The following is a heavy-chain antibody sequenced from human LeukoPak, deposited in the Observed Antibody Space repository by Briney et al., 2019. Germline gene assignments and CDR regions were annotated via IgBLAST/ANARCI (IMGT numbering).Heavy chain of an antibody. Sequence: GASVKVSCKVTGDTLTELSMHWVRQGNGKGLESMGPFVPEDGETIYAQKFQGRVTMTEDTSTDTAYMELSSLRSEDTAVYYCATEIIVVVTAIPYAFDIWGQGTMVTVSS. CDR1: GDTLTELS. J-gene: IGHJ3*02. CDR2: FVPEDGET. V-gene: IGHV1-24*01. CDR3: ATEIIVVVTAIPYAFDI. D-gene: IGHD2-21*02.